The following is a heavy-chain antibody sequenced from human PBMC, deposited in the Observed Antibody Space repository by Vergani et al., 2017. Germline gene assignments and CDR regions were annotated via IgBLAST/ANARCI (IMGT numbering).Heavy chain of an antibody. V-gene: IGHV4-34*01. Sequence: QVQLQPWGAGLLKPSETLSLTCAVYGGSFSGYYWSWIRQPPGKGLEWIGEINHSGSTNYNPSLKSRVTISVDTSKNQFSLKLSSVTAADTAVYYCARGSRDDFWSGYYRAYYYYMDVWGKGTTVTVSS. D-gene: IGHD3-3*01. CDR3: ARGSRDDFWSGYYRAYYYYMDV. CDR1: GGSFSGYY. CDR2: INHSGST. J-gene: IGHJ6*03.